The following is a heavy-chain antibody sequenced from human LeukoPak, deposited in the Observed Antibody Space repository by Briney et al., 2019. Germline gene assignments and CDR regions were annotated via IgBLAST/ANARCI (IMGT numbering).Heavy chain of an antibody. CDR3: ARAALLKYDFWSGYYDY. CDR2: IYYSGST. V-gene: IGHV4-59*01. J-gene: IGHJ4*02. CDR1: GGSISSYY. D-gene: IGHD3-3*01. Sequence: PSETLSLTCTVSGGSISSYYWSWIRQPPGKGLEWIGYIYYSGSTNYNPSLKSRVTISADTSKNQFSLKLSSVTAADTAVYYCARAALLKYDFWSGYYDYWGQGTLVTVSS.